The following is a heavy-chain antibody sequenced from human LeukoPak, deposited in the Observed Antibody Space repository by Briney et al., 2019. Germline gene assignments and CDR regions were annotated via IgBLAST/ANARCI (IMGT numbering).Heavy chain of an antibody. CDR3: VRGANYDSGSYYRDGYFQN. Sequence: GGALRLSCAVSVFTFSSNYITVVRQAPGKGLEWVSFIYSGGSTYYTDSVKGLFTISRYNCKNTVYLQMKNLTAEDTDVYYCVRGANYDSGSYYRDGYFQNWGQGTLVTVSS. J-gene: IGHJ1*01. CDR2: IYSGGST. D-gene: IGHD3-10*01. CDR1: VFTFSSNY. V-gene: IGHV3-53*01.